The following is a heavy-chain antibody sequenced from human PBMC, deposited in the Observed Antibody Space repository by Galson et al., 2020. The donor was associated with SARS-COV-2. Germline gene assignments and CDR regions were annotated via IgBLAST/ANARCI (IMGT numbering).Heavy chain of an antibody. V-gene: IGHV4-4*07. Sequence: ETSETLSLTCTVSGGSISSYYWSWIRQPAGKGLEWIGRIYTSGSTNYNPSLKSRVTMSVDTSKNQFSLKLSSVTAADTAVYYCARGGLVATIKSSGMDVWGQGTTVTVSS. CDR3: ARGGLVATIKSSGMDV. CDR2: IYTSGST. D-gene: IGHD5-12*01. J-gene: IGHJ6*02. CDR1: GGSISSYY.